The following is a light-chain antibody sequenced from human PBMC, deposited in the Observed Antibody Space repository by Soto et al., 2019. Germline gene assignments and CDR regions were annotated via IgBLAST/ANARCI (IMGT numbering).Light chain of an antibody. CDR2: KIS. CDR3: MQYPHWPGT. CDR1: QSLVYSDGNTY. J-gene: IGKJ1*01. V-gene: IGKV2-30*01. Sequence: PASISCRSTQSLVYSDGNTYLNSFQQRPGQSPRPLIYKISNRDYGVPDRFSGSGSGTGLTLKISRVEAEDVGVYYCMQYPHWPGTFGQGTKVDIK.